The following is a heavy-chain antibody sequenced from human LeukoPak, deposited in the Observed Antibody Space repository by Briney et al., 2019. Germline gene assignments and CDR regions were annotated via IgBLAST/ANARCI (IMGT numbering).Heavy chain of an antibody. V-gene: IGHV6-1*01. D-gene: IGHD3-16*02. J-gene: IGHJ4*02. Sequence: SQTLSLTCAISGASVSSSSVAWNWVRQSPSRGLEWLGRTYYRSKWYNDYAVSVKSRVTIKPDTSKNQFTLQLNSVTPEDTAVYYCARARGYLENWGQGTLVAVSS. CDR3: ARARGYLEN. CDR1: GASVSSSSVA. CDR2: TYYRSKWYN.